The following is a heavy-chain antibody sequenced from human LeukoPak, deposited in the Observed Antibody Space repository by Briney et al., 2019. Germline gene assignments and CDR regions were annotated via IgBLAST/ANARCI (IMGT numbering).Heavy chain of an antibody. D-gene: IGHD4-17*01. CDR2: ITGGGGST. Sequence: PGGSLRLSCAASGFTFSSYAMSWVRQAPGKGLEWVSAITGGGGSTYYADSVKGRFTISRDNSKNTLYLQMNSLRTEDTAVYYCAKGRWTTVTTLAFDIWGQGTMVTVSS. J-gene: IGHJ3*02. V-gene: IGHV3-23*01. CDR1: GFTFSSYA. CDR3: AKGRWTTVTTLAFDI.